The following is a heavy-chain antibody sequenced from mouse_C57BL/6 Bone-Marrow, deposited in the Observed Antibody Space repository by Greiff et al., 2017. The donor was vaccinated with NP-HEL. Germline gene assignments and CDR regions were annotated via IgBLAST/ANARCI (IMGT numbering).Heavy chain of an antibody. V-gene: IGHV1-58*01. D-gene: IGHD4-1*01. J-gene: IGHJ1*03. CDR2: IYIGNGYN. CDR1: GYTFTSYG. CDR3: ARKGTWERYFDV. Sequence: VQLQQSGAKLVRPGSSVKMSCKTSGYTFTSYGINWVKQRPGQGLEWIGYIYIGNGYNEYHEKFKGKATLTSDTSSSTAYMQLSSLTSEDSAIYFCARKGTWERYFDVWGTGTTVTVSS.